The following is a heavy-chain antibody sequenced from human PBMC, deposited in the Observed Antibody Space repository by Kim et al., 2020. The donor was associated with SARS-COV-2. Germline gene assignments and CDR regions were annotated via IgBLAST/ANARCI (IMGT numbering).Heavy chain of an antibody. CDR3: SIEVTSSSPFHY. J-gene: IGHJ4*02. Sequence: YADSVKGRFTISRDNSRNKLYLQMNSLRVEHSAVYYCSIEVTSSSPFHYWGQGILVTVSS. D-gene: IGHD6-6*01. V-gene: IGHV3-23*01.